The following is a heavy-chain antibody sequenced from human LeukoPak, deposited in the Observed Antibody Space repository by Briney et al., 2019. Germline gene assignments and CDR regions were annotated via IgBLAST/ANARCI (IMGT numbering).Heavy chain of an antibody. D-gene: IGHD6-13*01. V-gene: IGHV4-4*07. CDR1: GGSIGRYY. Sequence: SETLSLTCTVSGGSIGRYYWNWIRQPAGGGPEWIGRIYATGSTNYNPSLESRVTMSVDTSKNQFSLKLNSVTAADTAMYYCARPYSSSWYRGGYYFDYWGQGTLVTVSS. J-gene: IGHJ4*02. CDR2: IYATGST. CDR3: ARPYSSSWYRGGYYFDY.